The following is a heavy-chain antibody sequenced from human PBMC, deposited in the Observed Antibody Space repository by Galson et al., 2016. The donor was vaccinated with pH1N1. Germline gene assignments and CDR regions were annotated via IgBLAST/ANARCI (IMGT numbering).Heavy chain of an antibody. CDR2: LYYNENT. J-gene: IGHJ4*02. CDR3: ARHTRWGSSSSFDY. CDR1: GTSVSGNY. Sequence: LSLTCTVPGTSVSGNYWSWIRQPPGKGLEWIGYLYYNENTNYNPSLKSRVTISEDTSKNQFSLRLTSVTAADTAVYYCARHTRWGSSSSFDYWGQGALVTVSS. V-gene: IGHV4-59*08. D-gene: IGHD6-13*01.